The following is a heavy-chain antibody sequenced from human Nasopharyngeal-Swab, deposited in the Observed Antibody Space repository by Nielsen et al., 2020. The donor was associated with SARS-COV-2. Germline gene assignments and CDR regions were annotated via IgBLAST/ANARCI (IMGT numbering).Heavy chain of an antibody. D-gene: IGHD3-10*01. CDR3: AKTMVRGDFYYFLDV. V-gene: IGHV3-9*01. CDR2: ISWKSGNM. CDR1: GFSFYDYT. Sequence: LKISCVASGFSFYDYTMHWVRQAPGKGLEWVSGISWKSGNMGYADSVKGRFTISRDNAKNSVYLQMNSLRPEDTALYYCAKTMVRGDFYYFLDVWGKGTTVTVSS. J-gene: IGHJ6*03.